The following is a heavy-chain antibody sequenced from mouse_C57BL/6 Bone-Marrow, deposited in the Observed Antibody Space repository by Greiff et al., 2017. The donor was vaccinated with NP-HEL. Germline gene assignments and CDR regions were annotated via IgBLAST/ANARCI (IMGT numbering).Heavy chain of an antibody. CDR1: GYSITSGYY. CDR3: ARVGDPYAMDY. CDR2: ISYDGSN. Sequence: EVKLVESGPGLVKPSQSLSLTCSVTGYSITSGYYWNWIRQFPGNKLEWMGYISYDGSNNYNPSLKNRISITRDTSKNQFFLKLNSVTTEDTATYYCARVGDPYAMDYWGQGTSVTVSS. J-gene: IGHJ4*01. D-gene: IGHD3-3*01. V-gene: IGHV3-6*01.